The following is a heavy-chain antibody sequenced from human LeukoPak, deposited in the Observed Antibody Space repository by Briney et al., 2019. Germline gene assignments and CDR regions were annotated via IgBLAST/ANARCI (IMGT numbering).Heavy chain of an antibody. CDR2: IYYSGST. CDR1: GGSLSTYY. V-gene: IGHV4-59*12. CDR3: ARNSGDF. Sequence: SETLSLTCTVSGGSLSTYYWSWIRQPPGKGLEWIGYIYYSGSTSYNPSLKSRVTMSLDASKNQFSLKLSSVTAANTAVYYCARNSGDFWGQGTLVTVSS. J-gene: IGHJ4*02. D-gene: IGHD4-23*01.